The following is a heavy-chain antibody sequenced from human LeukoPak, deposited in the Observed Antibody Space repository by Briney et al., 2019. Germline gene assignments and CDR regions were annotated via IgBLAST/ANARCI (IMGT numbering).Heavy chain of an antibody. Sequence: PGGSLRLSCAASGFTFSSYGMHWVRQAPGKGLEWVALISYDGSNKYYADSVKGRFTISRDNSQNTLYLQMNSLRAEDTAVFHCAKDTGVVPAALDYWGQGTLVTVSS. CDR2: ISYDGSNK. D-gene: IGHD2-2*01. CDR1: GFTFSSYG. J-gene: IGHJ4*02. CDR3: AKDTGVVPAALDY. V-gene: IGHV3-30*18.